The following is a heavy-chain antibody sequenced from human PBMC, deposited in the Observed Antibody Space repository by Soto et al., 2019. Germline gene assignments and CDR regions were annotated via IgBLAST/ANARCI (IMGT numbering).Heavy chain of an antibody. CDR2: ISYDGSNE. J-gene: IGHJ4*02. CDR1: GFTFSTYG. D-gene: IGHD3-3*02. CDR3: AKVAHSTGTFDY. V-gene: IGHV3-30*18. Sequence: GGSLRLSCAASGFTFSTYGMHWVRQAPGKGLEWVAVISYDGSNEYYADSVKGRFTISRDNSKNTLYLQMNSLRAEDAAVYYCAKVAHSTGTFDYWGPGTLVTVSS.